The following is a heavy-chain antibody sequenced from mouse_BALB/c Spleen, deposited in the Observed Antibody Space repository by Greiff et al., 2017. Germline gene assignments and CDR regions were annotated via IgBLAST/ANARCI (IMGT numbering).Heavy chain of an antibody. J-gene: IGHJ3*01. V-gene: IGHV14-3*02. Sequence: VQLQQSGAELVKPGASVKLSCTASGFNIKDTYMHWVEQRPEQGLEWIGRIDPANGNTKYDPKFQGKATITADTSSNTAYLQLSSLTSEDTAVYYCARSRFITTAPFAYWGQGTLVTVSA. CDR1: GFNIKDTY. CDR3: ARSRFITTAPFAY. CDR2: IDPANGNT. D-gene: IGHD1-2*01.